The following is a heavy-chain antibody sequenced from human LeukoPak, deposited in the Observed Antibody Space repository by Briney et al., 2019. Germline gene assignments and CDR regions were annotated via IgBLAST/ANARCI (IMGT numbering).Heavy chain of an antibody. CDR3: ARVGYYDSSGDDNWFDP. D-gene: IGHD3-22*01. CDR2: IYYSGST. CDR1: GGSISSCGYY. Sequence: SETLSLTCTVSGGSISSCGYYWSWIRQHPGKGLEWIGYIYYSGSTYYNPSLKSRVTIAVDTSKNQFSLKLSSVTAADTAVYYCARVGYYDSSGDDNWFDPWGQGTLVTVPS. V-gene: IGHV4-31*03. J-gene: IGHJ5*02.